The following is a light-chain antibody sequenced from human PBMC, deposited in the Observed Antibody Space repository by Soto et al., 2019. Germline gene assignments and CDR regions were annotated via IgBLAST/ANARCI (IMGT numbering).Light chain of an antibody. V-gene: IGKV3-20*01. CDR3: QQYGGSPPST. CDR1: QSVTSSY. J-gene: IGKJ3*01. Sequence: EIVLTQSPGTLSLSPGEGATLSCRASQSVTSSYLAWYQQKPGQAPRLLIYRASSRATGIPDRFSGSGSGTDFTLTSSRLEPEDFAVYYCQQYGGSPPSTFGPGTKVEIK. CDR2: RAS.